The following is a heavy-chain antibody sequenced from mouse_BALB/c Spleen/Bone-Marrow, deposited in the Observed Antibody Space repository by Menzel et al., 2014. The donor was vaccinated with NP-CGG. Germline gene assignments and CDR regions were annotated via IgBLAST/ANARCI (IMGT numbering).Heavy chain of an antibody. CDR3: ARENYGSYYYAMDY. Sequence: VKVVESGPGLVAPSQNLSITCTVSGFSLTNYDVHWVRQPPGKGLEWLGLIWSGGNTNYNSALMSRLSISKDNSKSXVFLKMNSLQTDDTAIYFCARENYGSYYYAMDYWGQGTSVTVSS. CDR2: IWSGGNT. D-gene: IGHD1-1*01. V-gene: IGHV2-9*02. J-gene: IGHJ4*01. CDR1: GFSLTNYD.